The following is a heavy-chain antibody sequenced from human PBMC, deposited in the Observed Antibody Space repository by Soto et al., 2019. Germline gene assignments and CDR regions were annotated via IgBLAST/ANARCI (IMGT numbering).Heavy chain of an antibody. CDR1: GYTFTSYD. CDR2: MNPNSGNT. Sequence: ASVKVSCKASGYTFTSYDINWVRQATGQGLEWMGWMNPNSGNTGYAQKFQGRVTMTRNTSISTAYMELSSLRSEDTAVYYCAGLPHYYDSNGYCSPRVHYWHQRYLLTVS. V-gene: IGHV1-8*01. CDR3: AGLPHYYDSNGYCSPRVHY. D-gene: IGHD3-22*01. J-gene: IGHJ4*02.